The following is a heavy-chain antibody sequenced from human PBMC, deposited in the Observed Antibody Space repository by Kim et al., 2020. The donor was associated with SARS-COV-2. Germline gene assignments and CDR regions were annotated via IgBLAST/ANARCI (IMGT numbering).Heavy chain of an antibody. CDR3: ARSYCSGGSCYGLGY. D-gene: IGHD2-15*01. V-gene: IGHV4-59*08. CDR2: TFSGGST. Sequence: SETLSLTCTVSGGSISSYYWSWIRQPPGKGLDGIGFTFSGGSTNSTPSLKSRVTISVATPKNQFSLKLSSVTAADTAVYYCARSYCSGGSCYGLGYWGQGTLVTVSS. CDR1: GGSISSYY. J-gene: IGHJ4*02.